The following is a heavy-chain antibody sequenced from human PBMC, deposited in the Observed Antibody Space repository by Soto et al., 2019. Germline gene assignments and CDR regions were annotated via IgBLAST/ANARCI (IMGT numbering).Heavy chain of an antibody. CDR1: GVTFNSYG. J-gene: IGHJ4*02. V-gene: IGHV3-30*18. CDR3: AKGEINYGDYGPVDY. Sequence: QVQLVESGGGVVQPGRCLRVSCAASGVTFNSYGMHWVRQAPGKGLEWVAVISYDGSNKYYADSVKGRFTISRDNSKNTLYLQMNSLRAEDTAVYYCAKGEINYGDYGPVDYWGQGTLVTVSS. D-gene: IGHD4-17*01. CDR2: ISYDGSNK.